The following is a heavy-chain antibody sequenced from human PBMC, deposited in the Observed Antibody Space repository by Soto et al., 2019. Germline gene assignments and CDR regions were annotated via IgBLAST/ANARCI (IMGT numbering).Heavy chain of an antibody. J-gene: IGHJ6*02. CDR3: ARVGVATRRYYYYYGMDV. D-gene: IGHD5-12*01. CDR1: GGSISSGGYY. Sequence: TSETLSLTCTVSGGSISSGGYYWSWIRQHPGKGLEWIGYIYYSGSTYYNPSLKSRVTISVDTSKNQFSPKLSSVTAADTAVYYCARVGVATRRYYYYYGMDVWGQGTTVTVSS. CDR2: IYYSGST. V-gene: IGHV4-31*03.